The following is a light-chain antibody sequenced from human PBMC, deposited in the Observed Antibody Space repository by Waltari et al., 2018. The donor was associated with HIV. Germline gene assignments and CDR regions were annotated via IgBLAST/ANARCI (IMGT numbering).Light chain of an antibody. CDR1: QNVNQN. J-gene: IGKJ5*01. CDR2: GPF. Sequence: EIVMTQSPATLSVSPGERVTLSCRASQNVNQNLAWYQQKPGQAPRLIYGPFGRAAGLADRFSASGSGTEFTLTISTLQSEDSAVDYCQQYEKWPPITFGQGTRLEIK. V-gene: IGKV3-15*01. CDR3: QQYEKWPPIT.